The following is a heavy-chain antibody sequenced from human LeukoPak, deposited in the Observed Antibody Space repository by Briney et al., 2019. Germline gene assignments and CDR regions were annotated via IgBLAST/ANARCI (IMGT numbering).Heavy chain of an antibody. D-gene: IGHD5-24*01. CDR1: GFTFGTYS. V-gene: IGHV3-21*06. J-gene: IGHJ6*03. Sequence: GGSLRLSCAASGFTFGTYSMNWVRQATGKGLEWVSSISSSSSYIYYADSMKGRFTISRNNAKNSLYLQMNRLRAEDTAVYYCARGSDATYYYYMDVWGRGTTVTVSS. CDR3: ARGSDATYYYYMDV. CDR2: ISSSSSYI.